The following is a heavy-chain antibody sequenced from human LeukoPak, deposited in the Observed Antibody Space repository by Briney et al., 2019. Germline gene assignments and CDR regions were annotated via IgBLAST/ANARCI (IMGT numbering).Heavy chain of an antibody. Sequence: GGSLRLSCVASGFTYNSHAMSWVRQAPGKGLEWVSGISANGANTYYTDSVRGRFTISRGNSKNTVYLQMSSLSAEDTAIYYCAKDQGFSYYYLDYWGQGILVTVSS. D-gene: IGHD5-18*01. CDR1: GFTYNSHA. V-gene: IGHV3-23*01. J-gene: IGHJ4*02. CDR2: ISANGANT. CDR3: AKDQGFSYYYLDY.